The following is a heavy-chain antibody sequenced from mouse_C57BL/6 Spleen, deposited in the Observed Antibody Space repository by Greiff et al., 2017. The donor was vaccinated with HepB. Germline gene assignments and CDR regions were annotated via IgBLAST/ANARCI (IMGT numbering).Heavy chain of an antibody. J-gene: IGHJ4*01. CDR1: GYAFSSSW. CDR3: ARTYYAMDY. Sequence: VKLQQSGPELVKPGASVKISSKASGYAFSSSWMNWVKQRPGKGLEWIGRIYPGDGDTNYNGKFKGKATLTADKSSSTAYMQLSSLTSEDSAVYFCARTYYAMDYWGQGTSVTVSS. V-gene: IGHV1-82*01. CDR2: IYPGDGDT.